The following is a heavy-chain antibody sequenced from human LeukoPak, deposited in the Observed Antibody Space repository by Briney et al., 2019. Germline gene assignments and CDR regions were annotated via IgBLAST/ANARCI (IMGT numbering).Heavy chain of an antibody. CDR1: GFTFSSYA. CDR3: ASWGEGALDN. Sequence: TGGSLRLSCEASGFTFSSYAMSWVRQAPGKGLEWRSSLSGSGGNTYDADSVKGRFTISRDNSKNMLYLQMNSLRVEDTGVYYCASWGEGALDNWGQGTLVTVSS. J-gene: IGHJ4*02. D-gene: IGHD1-26*01. CDR2: LSGSGGNT. V-gene: IGHV3-23*01.